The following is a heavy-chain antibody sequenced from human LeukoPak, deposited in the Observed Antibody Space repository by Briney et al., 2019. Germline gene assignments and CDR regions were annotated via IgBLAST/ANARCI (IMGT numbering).Heavy chain of an antibody. CDR3: ARGLRYCSGGSCNYWFDP. J-gene: IGHJ5*02. CDR1: GYTFTSYD. CDR2: MNPNSGNT. Sequence: GASVKVSCKASGYTFTSYDINWVRQATGQGLEWMGWMNPNSGNTGYAQKFQGRVTMTRNTSISTAYMELSSLRSEDTAVYYCARGLRYCSGGSCNYWFDPWGQGTLVTVSS. V-gene: IGHV1-8*01. D-gene: IGHD2-15*01.